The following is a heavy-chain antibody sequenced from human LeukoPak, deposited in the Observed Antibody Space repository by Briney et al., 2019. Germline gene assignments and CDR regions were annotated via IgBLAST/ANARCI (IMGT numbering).Heavy chain of an antibody. CDR2: IYYSGST. CDR1: GGSFSGYY. Sequence: SETLSLTCAVYGGSFSGYYWSWIRQPPGKGLEWIGYIYYSGSTYYNPSLKSRVTISVDTSKNQFSLKLSSVTAADTAVYYCARAVGYCSSTSCHPRWFDPWGQGTLVTVSS. D-gene: IGHD2-2*01. V-gene: IGHV4-34*09. J-gene: IGHJ5*02. CDR3: ARAVGYCSSTSCHPRWFDP.